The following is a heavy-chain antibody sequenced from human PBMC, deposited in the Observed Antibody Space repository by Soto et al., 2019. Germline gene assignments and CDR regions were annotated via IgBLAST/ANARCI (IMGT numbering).Heavy chain of an antibody. Sequence: GASVKVSCKASGYTLTSYGISWVRQAPGQGLEWMGWISAYNGNTNYAQKLQGRVTMTTDTSTSTAYMELRSLRSDDTAVYYCARSYCSGGSCYEFDYWGQGTLVTVSS. V-gene: IGHV1-18*01. CDR1: GYTLTSYG. CDR2: ISAYNGNT. D-gene: IGHD2-15*01. CDR3: ARSYCSGGSCYEFDY. J-gene: IGHJ4*02.